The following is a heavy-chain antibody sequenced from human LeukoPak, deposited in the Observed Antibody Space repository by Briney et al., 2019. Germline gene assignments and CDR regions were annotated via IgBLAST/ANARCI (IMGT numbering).Heavy chain of an antibody. CDR2: THTNGNT. J-gene: IGHJ5*02. V-gene: IGHV4-4*07. CDR3: VRGNYTDGGRNWFDP. Sequence: PSETLSLTCTVSGDSIHSNFYGWIRQPAGKGLEWIGRTHTNGNTLYNPSLKSRVTMSVDTSKSQFSLRLTSVTAADTAFYYCVRGNYTDGGRNWFDPWGQGILVTVSS. CDR1: GDSIHSNF. D-gene: IGHD1-7*01.